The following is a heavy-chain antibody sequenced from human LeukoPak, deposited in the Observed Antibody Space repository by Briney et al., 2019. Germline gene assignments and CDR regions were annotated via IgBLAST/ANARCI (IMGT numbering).Heavy chain of an antibody. J-gene: IGHJ3*02. CDR3: AKDIFHGASRGAFDI. V-gene: IGHV3-9*01. CDR1: GFTFDDYA. CDR2: ISWNSGSI. D-gene: IGHD2-21*01. Sequence: PGGSLRLSCAASGFTFDDYAMHWVRQAPGKGLEWVSGISWNSGSIGYADSVKGRFTISRDNAKNSLYLQMNSLRAEDTALYYCAKDIFHGASRGAFDIWGQGTMVTVSS.